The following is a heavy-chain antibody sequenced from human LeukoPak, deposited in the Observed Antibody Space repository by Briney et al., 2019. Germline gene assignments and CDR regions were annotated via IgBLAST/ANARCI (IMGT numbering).Heavy chain of an antibody. CDR1: GGSISSSSYY. V-gene: IGHV4-39*07. CDR3: ARLWGAAAGSTYYFDY. J-gene: IGHJ4*02. Sequence: SETLSLTCSASGGSISSSSYYWGWIRQPPGKGLEWIGSIYYSGSTNYNPSLKSRVTISVDTSKSQFSLKLSSVTAAGTAVYYCARLWGAAAGSTYYFDYWGQGTLVTVSS. D-gene: IGHD6-13*01. CDR2: IYYSGST.